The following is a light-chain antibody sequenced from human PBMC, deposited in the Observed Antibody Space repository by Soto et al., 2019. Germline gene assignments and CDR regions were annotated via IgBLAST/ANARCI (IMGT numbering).Light chain of an antibody. CDR3: QQYTSDWT. V-gene: IGKV1-5*03. CDR2: KAS. Sequence: ILMSQSPSSLSASIGDRVKITCRASQDLGKWLAWYQQKPGKDPKLLIHKASTLSEGVPSRFSGFGSGTEYILTISDLQPDDFVTYCCQQYTSDWTFGQGTMVEIK. J-gene: IGKJ1*01. CDR1: QDLGKW.